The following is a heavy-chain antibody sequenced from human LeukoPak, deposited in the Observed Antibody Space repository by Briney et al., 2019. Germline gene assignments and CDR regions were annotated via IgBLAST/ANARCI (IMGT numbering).Heavy chain of an antibody. CDR1: GFTFDDYA. CDR3: ARAVVVVPADV. CDR2: ISWNSGSI. V-gene: IGHV3-9*01. J-gene: IGHJ6*02. D-gene: IGHD2-2*01. Sequence: GGSLRLSCAASGFTFDDYAMHWVRQAPGKGLEWVSGISWNSGSIGYADSVKGRFTISRDNAKNSLYLQMNSLRAEDTAVYYCARAVVVVPADVWGQGTTVTVSS.